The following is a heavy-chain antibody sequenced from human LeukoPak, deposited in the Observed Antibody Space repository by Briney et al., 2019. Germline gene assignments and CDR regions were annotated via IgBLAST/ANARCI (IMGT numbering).Heavy chain of an antibody. D-gene: IGHD3-10*01. CDR3: ARALDYYGSGSYYWGVPDAFDI. V-gene: IGHV3-53*01. CDR2: IYSGGST. J-gene: IGHJ3*02. Sequence: PGGSLRLSCAASGFTVSSNYMSWVRQAPGKGLEGGSVIYSGGSTYYADSVKGRFTISRDNSKNTLYLQMNSLRAEDTAVYYCARALDYYGSGSYYWGVPDAFDIWGQGTMVTVSS. CDR1: GFTVSSNY.